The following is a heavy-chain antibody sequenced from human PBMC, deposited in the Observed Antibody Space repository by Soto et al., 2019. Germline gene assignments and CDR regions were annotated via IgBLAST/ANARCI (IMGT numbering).Heavy chain of an antibody. V-gene: IGHV3-33*01. CDR2: IWYDGSDK. D-gene: IGHD4-17*01. Sequence: QMQLVESGGGVVQPGTSLRLSCAASGFTFSNYAMHWVRQAPGKGLEWVTIIWYDGSDKNYGDSVKGRFTISRDNSKITLYLQMNSLRAEDTAVYYCARDSGGDYHNYYMDVWGKGTTVNVSS. CDR1: GFTFSNYA. J-gene: IGHJ6*03. CDR3: ARDSGGDYHNYYMDV.